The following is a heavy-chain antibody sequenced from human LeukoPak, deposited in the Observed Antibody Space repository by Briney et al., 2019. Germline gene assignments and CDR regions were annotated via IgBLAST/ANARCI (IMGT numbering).Heavy chain of an antibody. CDR1: GGSISSYY. D-gene: IGHD1-26*01. CDR2: INHSGST. J-gene: IGHJ4*02. V-gene: IGHV4-34*01. Sequence: SETLSLTCTVSGGSISSYYWSWIRQPPGKGLEWIGEINHSGSTNYNPSLKSRVTISVDTSKNQFSLKLSSVTAADTAVYYCARDASGSYNYWGQGTLVTVSS. CDR3: ARDASGSYNY.